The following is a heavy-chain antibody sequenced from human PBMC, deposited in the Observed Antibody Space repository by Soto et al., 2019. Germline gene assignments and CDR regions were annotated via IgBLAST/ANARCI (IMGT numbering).Heavy chain of an antibody. Sequence: QVQLVESGGGVVQPGRSLRLSCEASGFTFSSYGMHWVRQAPGKGLEWVAVIWYDGSNKYYADSVKGRFTISRDNSKNTLYLQMNSLRAEDTAVYYCARDMGGPYDYYYGMDVWGQGTTVTVSS. V-gene: IGHV3-33*01. CDR3: ARDMGGPYDYYYGMDV. CDR2: IWYDGSNK. D-gene: IGHD1-26*01. J-gene: IGHJ6*02. CDR1: GFTFSSYG.